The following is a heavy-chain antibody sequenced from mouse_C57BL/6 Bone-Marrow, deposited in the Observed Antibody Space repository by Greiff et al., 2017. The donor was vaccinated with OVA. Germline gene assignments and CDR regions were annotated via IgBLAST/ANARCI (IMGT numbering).Heavy chain of an antibody. D-gene: IGHD2-5*01. J-gene: IGHJ3*01. CDR2: ISSGGSYT. CDR3: ARQGDYSNPWFAY. CDR1: GFTFSSYG. Sequence: DVKLVESGGDLVKPGGSLKLSCAASGFTFSSYGMSWVRQTPDKRLEWVATISSGGSYTYYPDSGQGRFTISRDNAKNTLYLQMSSLKTEDTAMYYCARQGDYSNPWFAYWGQGTLVTVSA. V-gene: IGHV5-6*02.